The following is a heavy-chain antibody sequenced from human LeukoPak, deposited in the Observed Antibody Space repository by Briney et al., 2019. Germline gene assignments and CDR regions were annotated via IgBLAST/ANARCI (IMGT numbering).Heavy chain of an antibody. CDR2: IHYDSSTE. Sequence: GSLRLSCAASGFAFSSYGMHWVRQAPGKGLEWVAYIHYDSSTEDYADSVKGRFTISRDNSKNTLFLQMNNLRAEDTAVYYCAREAGIAVAGEAFDIWGQGTMVTVSS. D-gene: IGHD6-19*01. V-gene: IGHV3-30*02. CDR1: GFAFSSYG. CDR3: AREAGIAVAGEAFDI. J-gene: IGHJ3*02.